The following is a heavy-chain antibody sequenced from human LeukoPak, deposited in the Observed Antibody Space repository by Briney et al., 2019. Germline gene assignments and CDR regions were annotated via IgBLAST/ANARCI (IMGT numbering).Heavy chain of an antibody. D-gene: IGHD3-9*01. V-gene: IGHV3-21*01. CDR2: ISSSSSYI. CDR3: ARESLLRYFDW. CDR1: GFTFSSYS. Sequence: GGSLRLSCAASGFTFSSYSMNWVRQAPGKGLEWVSSISSSSSYIYYADSVKGRFTISRDNAKNSLYLQMNSLRAEDTAGYCCARESLLRYFDWWGQGTLVTVSS. J-gene: IGHJ4*02.